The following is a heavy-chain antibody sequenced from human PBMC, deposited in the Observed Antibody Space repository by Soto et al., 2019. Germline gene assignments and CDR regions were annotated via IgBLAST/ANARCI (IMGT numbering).Heavy chain of an antibody. Sequence: SETLSLTCTVSGASITGTSYWSLIRQPAGKGLEWIGRFSLSGTTNYNPSLRSRVTMSADVSKNQFSLRLTSVTAADTALYYCARGMTPPGAPAWYYFDSWGQGTLVTVSS. J-gene: IGHJ4*02. CDR3: ARGMTPPGAPAWYYFDS. CDR2: FSLSGTT. CDR1: GASITGTSY. D-gene: IGHD2-8*02. V-gene: IGHV4-4*07.